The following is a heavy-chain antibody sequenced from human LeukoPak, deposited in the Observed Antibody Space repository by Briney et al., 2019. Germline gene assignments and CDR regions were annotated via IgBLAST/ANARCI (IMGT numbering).Heavy chain of an antibody. J-gene: IGHJ4*02. D-gene: IGHD3-22*01. CDR3: ARGGYYDSSGYYVNY. Sequence: GGSLRLSCAASGFTFSSYWMSWVRQAPGKGLEWVANIKHDGSETYYVDSVKGRFTISRDHAGNSLYLQMNSLRAEDTAVYYCARGGYYDSSGYYVNYWGQGTLVTVSS. CDR1: GFTFSSYW. CDR2: IKHDGSET. V-gene: IGHV3-7*01.